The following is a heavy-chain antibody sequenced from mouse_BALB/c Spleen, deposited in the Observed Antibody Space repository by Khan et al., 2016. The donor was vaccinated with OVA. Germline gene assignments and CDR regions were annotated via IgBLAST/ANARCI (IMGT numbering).Heavy chain of an antibody. CDR3: AREAYRYDEYYFDY. CDR2: ISSSGST. CDR1: GFTFSSYV. V-gene: IGHV5-6-5*01. Sequence: EVELVESGGGSVKPRGSLKLSCEVSGFTFSSYVMSWIRQTPEKRLEWVASISSSGSTYYPDSVKGRFTIFRDNDRNVVYLQMSSLRSEDMAMYYCAREAYRYDEYYFDYWGQGTTLTVSS. D-gene: IGHD2-14*01. J-gene: IGHJ2*01.